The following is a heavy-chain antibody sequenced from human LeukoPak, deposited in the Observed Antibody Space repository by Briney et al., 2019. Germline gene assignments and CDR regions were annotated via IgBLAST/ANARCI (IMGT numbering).Heavy chain of an antibody. Sequence: GGSLRLSCTASGFTFGDYAMSWIRQAPGKGLEWVGFVRSKAYGETADYAASVKGRFTISRDDSKAIAYLQMNSLKTEDTAVYHCTRDRGAYNLYDYWGQGTLVTVSS. CDR2: VRSKAYGETA. V-gene: IGHV3-49*03. CDR3: TRDRGAYNLYDY. J-gene: IGHJ4*02. D-gene: IGHD1-1*01. CDR1: GFTFGDYA.